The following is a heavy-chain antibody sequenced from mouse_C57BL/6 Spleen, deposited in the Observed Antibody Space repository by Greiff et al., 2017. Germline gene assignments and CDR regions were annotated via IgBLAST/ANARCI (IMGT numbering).Heavy chain of an antibody. D-gene: IGHD2-2*01. CDR1: GYSITSGYY. CDR3: ATPGGYAWFAY. Sequence: DVKLQESGPGLVKPSQSLSLTCSVTGYSITSGYYWNWIRQFPGNKLEWMGYISYDGSTNYNPSLKNRISITRDTSKNQFFLKLNSVTTEDTATYYCATPGGYAWFAYWGQGTLVTVSA. CDR2: ISYDGST. J-gene: IGHJ3*01. V-gene: IGHV3-6*01.